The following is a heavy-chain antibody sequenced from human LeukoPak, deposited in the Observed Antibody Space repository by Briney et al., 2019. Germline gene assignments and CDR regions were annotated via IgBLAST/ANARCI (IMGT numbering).Heavy chain of an antibody. Sequence: SETLSLTCTVSGGSIFSSSYYWGWIRQPPGKGLEWIGSIYYSGSTYYNPSLKSRVTISVDTSKNQFSLRLSSVTAADTAVYYCARYPSFTIPAISQTPAGTVYWGQGTLVTVSS. D-gene: IGHD6-13*01. V-gene: IGHV4-39*07. CDR2: IYYSGST. CDR3: ARYPSFTIPAISQTPAGTVY. J-gene: IGHJ4*02. CDR1: GGSIFSSSYY.